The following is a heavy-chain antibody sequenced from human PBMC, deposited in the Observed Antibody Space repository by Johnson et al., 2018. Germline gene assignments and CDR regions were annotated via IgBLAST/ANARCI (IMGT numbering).Heavy chain of an antibody. J-gene: IGHJ6*02. Sequence: VQLVESGGGLVQPGGSLKLSCAASGFTFSGSAMHWVRQASGKGLEWVGRIRSKANSYATAYAASVKGRVTISSDDSKNTAYLQMNSLKTEDAAVYYCTHTPCDSSGYYYYYGMDVWGQGTTVTVSS. CDR1: GFTFSGSA. D-gene: IGHD3-22*01. V-gene: IGHV3-73*01. CDR3: THTPCDSSGYYYYYGMDV. CDR2: IRSKANSYAT.